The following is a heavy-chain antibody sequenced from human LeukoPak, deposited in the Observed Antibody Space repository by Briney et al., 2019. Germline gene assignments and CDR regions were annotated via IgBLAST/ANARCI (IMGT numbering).Heavy chain of an antibody. J-gene: IGHJ4*02. V-gene: IGHV4-34*01. CDR1: GGSFSGYY. Sequence: SETLSLTCAVYGGSFSGYYWSWIRQPPGKGLEWIGEINHSGSTNYNPSLKSRVTISVDTSKNLFSLKLSSVTAADTAVYYCARRAALGTLDYWGQGTLVTVSS. CDR2: INHSGST. CDR3: ARRAALGTLDY. D-gene: IGHD7-27*01.